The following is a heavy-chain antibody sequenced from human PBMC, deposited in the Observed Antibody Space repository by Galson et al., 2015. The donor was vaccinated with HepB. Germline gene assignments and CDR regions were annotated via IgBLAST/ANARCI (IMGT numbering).Heavy chain of an antibody. D-gene: IGHD1-26*01. Sequence: SVKVSCKASGYTVTNHGITQLRQAPGQGLEWMGCISAYNGNTNYAQKVQGRVTMTADTSTSIAYMELRSVRSDDTSVYYCARARYRTSAPDSWGQGTMVTVSS. CDR1: GYTVTNHG. CDR2: ISAYNGNT. V-gene: IGHV1-18*01. CDR3: ARARYRTSAPDS. J-gene: IGHJ3*01.